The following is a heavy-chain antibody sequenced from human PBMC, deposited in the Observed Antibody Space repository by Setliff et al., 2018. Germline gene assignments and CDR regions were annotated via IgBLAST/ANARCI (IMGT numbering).Heavy chain of an antibody. D-gene: IGHD6-13*01. V-gene: IGHV4-39*01. Sequence: SETLSLTCTVSGGSISSSSYYWGWIRQPPGKGLEYIGSIYYSGSTYYNASLKSRVTISVDTSKNQFSLKLSSVTAADTAVYYCVRQPYSTTYYYYYYYMDVWGKGTTVTVSS. J-gene: IGHJ6*03. CDR2: IYYSGST. CDR1: GGSISSSSYY. CDR3: VRQPYSTTYYYYYYYMDV.